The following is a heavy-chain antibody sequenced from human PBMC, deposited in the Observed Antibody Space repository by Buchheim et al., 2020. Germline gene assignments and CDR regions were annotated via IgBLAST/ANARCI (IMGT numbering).Heavy chain of an antibody. CDR2: ISSSSSTI. J-gene: IGHJ6*02. CDR3: ARDCFEGCGMDV. V-gene: IGHV3-48*04. Sequence: EVQLVESGGGLVQPGGSLRLSCAASGFTFSSYSMNWVRQAPGKGLEWVSYISSSSSTIYYADSVKSRFTTSSDNAKNSLYLQMNSLRAEDTAVYYCARDCFEGCGMDVWGQGTT. D-gene: IGHD2-21*01. CDR1: GFTFSSYS.